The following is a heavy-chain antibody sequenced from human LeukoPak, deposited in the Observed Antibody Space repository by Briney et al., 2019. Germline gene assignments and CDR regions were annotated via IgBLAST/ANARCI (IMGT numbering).Heavy chain of an antibody. D-gene: IGHD3-16*02. V-gene: IGHV4-39*01. CDR1: GGSISSSSYY. Sequence: SETLSLTCTVSGGSISSSSYYWGWIRQPPGKGLEWIGSIYYSGSTYYNPSLKSRVTISVDTSKNQFSLKLSSVTAADTAVYYCARHQHRDYVWGSYRYPFDYWGQGTLVTVSS. J-gene: IGHJ4*02. CDR2: IYYSGST. CDR3: ARHQHRDYVWGSYRYPFDY.